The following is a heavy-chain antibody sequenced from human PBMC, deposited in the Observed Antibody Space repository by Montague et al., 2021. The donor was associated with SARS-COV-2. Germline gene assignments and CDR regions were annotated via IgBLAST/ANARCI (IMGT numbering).Heavy chain of an antibody. CDR2: IYHTGST. CDR1: GASISSSHW. D-gene: IGHD6-19*01. J-gene: IGHJ3*02. Sequence: SETLSLTCAVSGASISSSHWWSWIRQPPGKGLEWMGEIYHTGSTNYNPSLKSRVTISVDKSKNQFSLKLSSVTAADTAVYFCARAPIGVSGKNAFDIWGQGTMVTVSS. V-gene: IGHV4-4*02. CDR3: ARAPIGVSGKNAFDI.